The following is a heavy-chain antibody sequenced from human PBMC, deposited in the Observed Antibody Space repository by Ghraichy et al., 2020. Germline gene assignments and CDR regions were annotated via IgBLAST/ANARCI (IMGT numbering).Heavy chain of an antibody. CDR2: INHSGST. CDR3: ARGGSHDYYGSGSYYQRPCFDY. V-gene: IGHV4-34*01. Sequence: SQTLSLTCAVYGGSFSGYYWSWIRQPPGKGLEWIGEINHSGSTNYNPSLKSRVTISVDTSKNQFSLKLSSVTAADTAVYYCARGGSHDYYGSGSYYQRPCFDYWGQGTLVTVSS. D-gene: IGHD3-10*01. J-gene: IGHJ4*02. CDR1: GGSFSGYY.